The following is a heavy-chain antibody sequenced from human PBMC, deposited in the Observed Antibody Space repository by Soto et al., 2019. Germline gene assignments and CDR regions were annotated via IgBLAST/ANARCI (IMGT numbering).Heavy chain of an antibody. CDR1: VGSISSYY. CDR3: ARDGEHTPYFDY. D-gene: IGHD7-27*01. CDR2: IYTIGST. Sequence: ETLSLTCTVSVGSISSYYWSWIRQPAGKGLEWIGRIYTIGSTNYNPCLKIRVTMSVDTSKNQFSLKLSSVTAADTAVYYCARDGEHTPYFDYWGQGTLVTVSS. J-gene: IGHJ4*02. V-gene: IGHV4-4*07.